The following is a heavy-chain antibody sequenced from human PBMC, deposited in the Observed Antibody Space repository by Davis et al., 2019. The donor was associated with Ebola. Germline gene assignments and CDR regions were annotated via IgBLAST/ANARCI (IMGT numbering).Heavy chain of an antibody. CDR2: ISDYNGNT. J-gene: IGHJ5*02. V-gene: IGHV1-18*01. CDR1: GYTLTSYG. D-gene: IGHD6-25*01. Sequence: ASVQVSCKASGYTLTSYGISWVRQAPGEGLEWMGWISDYNGNTKYAQKRQGRLTITTDTSTSTAYMDLRSLRADDTAVYYCARADQRLDRHWFDPWGQGALVTVSS. CDR3: ARADQRLDRHWFDP.